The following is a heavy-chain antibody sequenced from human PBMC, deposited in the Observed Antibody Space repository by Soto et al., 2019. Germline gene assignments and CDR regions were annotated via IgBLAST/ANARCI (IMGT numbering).Heavy chain of an antibody. Sequence: GASVKVSCKPSGGTFTNYAFSWVRQAPGQGLEWMGGIIPTFGTANYAQKFQGRVTITADKSTSTAYMELSSLRSEDTAVYYCARDSIFGVVIGYYYGMDVWGQGTTVTVSS. CDR3: ARDSIFGVVIGYYYGMDV. V-gene: IGHV1-69*06. D-gene: IGHD3-3*01. J-gene: IGHJ6*02. CDR1: GGTFTNYA. CDR2: IIPTFGTA.